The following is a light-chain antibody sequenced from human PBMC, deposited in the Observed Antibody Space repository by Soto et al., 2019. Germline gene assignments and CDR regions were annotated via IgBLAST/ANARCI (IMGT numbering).Light chain of an antibody. V-gene: IGKV1-5*03. Sequence: IQMTQSPSTLSASVGDRVTITCRASQSISSWLAWYQQKPGKAPKLLIYKASSLESGVPSRFSGSGSGTEFTLTISSLQPDDFATYYCQQYNSYSSETFGQGTKVDIK. CDR2: KAS. CDR1: QSISSW. J-gene: IGKJ1*01. CDR3: QQYNSYSSET.